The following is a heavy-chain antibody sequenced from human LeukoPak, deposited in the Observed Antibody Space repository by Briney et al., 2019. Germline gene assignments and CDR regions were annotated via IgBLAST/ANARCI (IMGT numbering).Heavy chain of an antibody. V-gene: IGHV3-23*01. J-gene: IGHJ5*02. CDR3: AKPYSGTILTGWFDP. CDR2: ISGSGGST. CDR1: RFTFSSYA. D-gene: IGHD3-9*01. Sequence: GGSLRLSCAASRFTFSSYAMTWVRQAPGKGLEWVSIISGSGGSTSYADSVKGRFTISRDNSKNTLYLQMDSLRAEDTALYYCAKPYSGTILTGWFDPWGQGTLVTVSS.